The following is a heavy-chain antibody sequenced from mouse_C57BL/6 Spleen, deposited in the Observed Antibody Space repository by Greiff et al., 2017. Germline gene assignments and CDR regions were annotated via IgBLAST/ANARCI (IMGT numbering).Heavy chain of an antibody. J-gene: IGHJ4*01. Sequence: EVQGVESGGGLVKPGGSLKLSCAASGFTFSSYAMSWVRQTPEKRLEWVATISDGGSYTYYPDNVKGRFTISRDNAKNNLYLQMSHLKSEDTAMYYCARDRGYGYDGAMDYWGQGTSVTVSS. V-gene: IGHV5-4*01. CDR2: ISDGGSYT. D-gene: IGHD2-2*01. CDR1: GFTFSSYA. CDR3: ARDRGYGYDGAMDY.